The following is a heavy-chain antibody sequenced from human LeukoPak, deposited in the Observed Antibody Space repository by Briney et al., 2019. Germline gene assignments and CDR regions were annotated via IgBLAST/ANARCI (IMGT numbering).Heavy chain of an antibody. D-gene: IGHD3-9*01. CDR2: IYSSGST. Sequence: SETLSLTCSVSGGSISDTTSFWGWIRQPQGKGLEWIGSIYSSGSTYYNPSLKSRVTVSIDTSRNQFSLKLTSVAAAETAVYYCAVSGYYDILSGYLYFFDYWGQGTLVTVSS. V-gene: IGHV4-39*01. J-gene: IGHJ4*02. CDR3: AVSGYYDILSGYLYFFDY. CDR1: GGSISDTTSF.